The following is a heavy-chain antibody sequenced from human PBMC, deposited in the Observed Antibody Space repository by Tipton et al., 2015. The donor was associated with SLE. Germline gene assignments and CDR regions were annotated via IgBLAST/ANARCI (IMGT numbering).Heavy chain of an antibody. V-gene: IGHV4-34*01. D-gene: IGHD4-23*01. CDR1: GESFSGYY. Sequence: TLSLTCAVYGESFSGYYWSWIRQSPGKGLEWIGEINHSGSTNYNPSLKSRVTISVDTSKNQFSLKLSSVTAADTAVYYCATRGGGNSGWFDPWGQGTLVTVSS. J-gene: IGHJ5*02. CDR3: ATRGGGNSGWFDP. CDR2: INHSGST.